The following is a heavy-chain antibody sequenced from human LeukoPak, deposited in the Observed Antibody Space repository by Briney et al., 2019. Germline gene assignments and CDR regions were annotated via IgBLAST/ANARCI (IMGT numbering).Heavy chain of an antibody. CDR2: ISGSGGST. CDR3: AKELGKFPFDY. J-gene: IGHJ4*02. Sequence: GGSLSLSCAASAFTFSSYAMSWVRQAPGKGLEWVSAISGSGGSTYYADSVKGRFTISRDTSKNTLYLQMNILRAEDTAVYYCAKELGKFPFDYWGQGTLVTVSS. D-gene: IGHD3-10*01. CDR1: AFTFSSYA. V-gene: IGHV3-23*01.